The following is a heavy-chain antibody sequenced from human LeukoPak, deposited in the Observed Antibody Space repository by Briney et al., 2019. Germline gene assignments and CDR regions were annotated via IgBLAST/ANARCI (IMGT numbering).Heavy chain of an antibody. CDR1: GFTFSSYS. Sequence: GGSLRLSCAASGFTFSSYSMSWVRQDPGKGLEWVSAISGSGRSTYYADSVKGRFTISRDNSKNTLYLQTNSLRAEDTAVYYCAKAGGSDFDYWGQGTLVTVSS. CDR2: ISGSGRST. V-gene: IGHV3-23*01. CDR3: AKAGGSDFDY. D-gene: IGHD3-10*01. J-gene: IGHJ4*02.